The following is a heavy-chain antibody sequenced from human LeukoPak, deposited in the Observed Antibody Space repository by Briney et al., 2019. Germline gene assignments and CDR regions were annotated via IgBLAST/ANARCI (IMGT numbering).Heavy chain of an antibody. V-gene: IGHV3-23*01. CDR2: ISGSGGST. Sequence: GGSLRLSCAAPGFTFSSYAMSWVRQAPGKGLEWVSAISGSGGSTYYADSVKGRFTISRDNSKNTLYLQMNSLRAEDAAVYYCAKDHPHYYDSSGYPYYFDYWGQGTLVTVSS. CDR3: AKDHPHYYDSSGYPYYFDY. D-gene: IGHD3-22*01. CDR1: GFTFSSYA. J-gene: IGHJ4*02.